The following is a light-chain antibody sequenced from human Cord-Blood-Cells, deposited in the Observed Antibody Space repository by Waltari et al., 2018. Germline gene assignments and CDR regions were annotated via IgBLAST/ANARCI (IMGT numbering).Light chain of an antibody. V-gene: IGLV2-14*01. CDR3: SSYTSSSTRV. Sequence: QSALTQPASVSGSPGQSITISCTGTRSDVGGYHYVSWYQQHPGKAPKLMIYDVSKRPSGVSNRFSGSKSGNTASLTISGLQAEDEADYYCSSYTSSSTRVFGGGTKLTVL. CDR1: RSDVGGYHY. CDR2: DVS. J-gene: IGLJ3*02.